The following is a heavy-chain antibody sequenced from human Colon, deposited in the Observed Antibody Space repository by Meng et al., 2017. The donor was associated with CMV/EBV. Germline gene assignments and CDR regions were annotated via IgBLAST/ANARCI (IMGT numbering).Heavy chain of an antibody. D-gene: IGHD6-13*01. CDR3: VRQSDSSWYYDY. V-gene: IGHV5-51*01. CDR1: GYRFTRHW. CDR2: IYPDDSQI. Sequence: GGSLRLSCKVSGYRFTRHWIGWVRQMPGKGLEWMGVIYPDDSQIKYSPSFEGQVTVSADKSITTAYLEWSSPRASDTAMHYCVRQSDSSWYYDYWGQGTLVTVSS. J-gene: IGHJ4*02.